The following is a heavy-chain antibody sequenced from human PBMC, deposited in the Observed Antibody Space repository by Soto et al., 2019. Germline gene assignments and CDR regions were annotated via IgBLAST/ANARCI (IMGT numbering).Heavy chain of an antibody. CDR2: ISSSSSTI. CDR3: ARRLLGNLQGNYYYYYGMDV. V-gene: IGHV3-48*02. CDR1: GFTFSSYS. D-gene: IGHD1-26*01. J-gene: IGHJ6*02. Sequence: PGGSLRLSCAASGFTFSSYSMNWVRQAPGKGLEWVSYISSSSSTIYYADSVKGRFTISRDNAKNSLYLQMNSLRDEDTAVYYCARRLLGNLQGNYYYYYGMDVWGQGTTVTVSS.